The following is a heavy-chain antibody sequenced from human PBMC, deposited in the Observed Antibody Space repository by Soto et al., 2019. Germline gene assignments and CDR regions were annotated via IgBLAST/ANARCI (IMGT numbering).Heavy chain of an antibody. D-gene: IGHD2-2*01. J-gene: IGHJ6*02. CDR2: IIPMFGTA. CDR1: GGTFSSYA. V-gene: IGHV1-69*06. Sequence: QVQLVQSGAEVTKPGSSVKVSCPASGGTFSSYAISWVRQAPGPGLAWMGGIIPMFGTANYAQKFQGRVTITADKSTTTAYMELSSLRSEDTAVYYCASAPIVVVPGALDYSYDMDVWSQGTTVTVSS. CDR3: ASAPIVVVPGALDYSYDMDV.